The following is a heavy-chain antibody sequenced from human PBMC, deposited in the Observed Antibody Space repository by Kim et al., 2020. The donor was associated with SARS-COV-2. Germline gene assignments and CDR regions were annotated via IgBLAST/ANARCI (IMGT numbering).Heavy chain of an antibody. Sequence: GGSLRLSCAASGFTFSSYDMHWVRQATGKGLEWVSAIGTAGDPYYPGSVKGRFTISRENAKNSLYLQMNSLRAGDTAVYYCARAYYYGSGSYGSYGMDVWGQGTTVTVSS. J-gene: IGHJ6*02. V-gene: IGHV3-13*05. CDR3: ARAYYYGSGSYGSYGMDV. D-gene: IGHD3-10*01. CDR1: GFTFSSYD. CDR2: IGTAGDP.